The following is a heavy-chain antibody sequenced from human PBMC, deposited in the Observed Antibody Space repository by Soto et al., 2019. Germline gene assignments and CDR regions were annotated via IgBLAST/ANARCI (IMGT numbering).Heavy chain of an antibody. CDR3: TKVSSGWFDP. CDR2: AYYSGNT. Sequence: SETLSLTCTVSGGSISSSGFSRGWVRQPPGKGLEWIGCAYYSGNTYYNPSLKSRVTISVDTSGNQFSLRLNSVTAADTAVYYCTKVSSGWFDPWGQGTLVTV. D-gene: IGHD2-8*01. J-gene: IGHJ5*02. V-gene: IGHV4-39*01. CDR1: GGSISSSGFS.